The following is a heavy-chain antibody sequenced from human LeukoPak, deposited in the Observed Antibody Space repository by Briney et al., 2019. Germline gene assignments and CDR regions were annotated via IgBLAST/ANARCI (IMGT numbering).Heavy chain of an antibody. V-gene: IGHV4-39*01. CDR1: GVSISSGDYY. D-gene: IGHD5-18*01. J-gene: IGHJ3*02. Sequence: NPSETLSLTCIVSGVSISSGDYYWGWIRQPPGKGLEWIGSIYCSGRTYYNTPLKSRVTISEDTSMNQSSLKLSFVTAADSAVYYCARHRTAINRYGPYDAFDIWGRGTMVTVSS. CDR2: IYCSGRT. CDR3: ARHRTAINRYGPYDAFDI.